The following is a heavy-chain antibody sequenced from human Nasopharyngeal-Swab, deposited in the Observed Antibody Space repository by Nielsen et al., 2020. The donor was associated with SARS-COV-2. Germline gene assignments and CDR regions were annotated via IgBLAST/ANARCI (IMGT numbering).Heavy chain of an antibody. CDR2: IKQDGSEK. CDR3: ATEKLEMSLQWMGYNYYMDV. D-gene: IGHD5-24*01. V-gene: IGHV3-7*03. Sequence: WIRQPPGKGLEWVANIKQDGSEKYYVDSVKGRFTVSRDNARNSLYLQMSSLRAEDTAIYYCATEKLEMSLQWMGYNYYMDVWGKGTTVTVSS. J-gene: IGHJ6*03.